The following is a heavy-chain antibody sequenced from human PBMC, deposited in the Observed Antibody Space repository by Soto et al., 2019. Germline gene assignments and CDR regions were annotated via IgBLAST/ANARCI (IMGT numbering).Heavy chain of an antibody. CDR3: AFPYDSGNHYSYYYGMDV. CDR1: GYTFIRYA. V-gene: IGHV1-3*01. J-gene: IGHJ6*02. CDR2: INAGNGNT. Sequence: ASVKVSCKAFGYTFIRYAMHWVRQAPGQRLEWMGWINAGNGNTKYSQKFQGRVTITRDTSASTAYMELSSLRSEDTAVYYCAFPYDSGNHYSYYYGMDVWGQGTTVTVSS. D-gene: IGHD3-10*01.